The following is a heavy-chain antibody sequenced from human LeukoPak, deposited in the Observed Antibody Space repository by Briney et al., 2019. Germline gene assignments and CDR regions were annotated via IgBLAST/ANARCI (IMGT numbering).Heavy chain of an antibody. V-gene: IGHV4-59*01. J-gene: IGHJ5*02. Sequence: SETLSLTCTVSGGSIRSYYWSWIRQPPGNGLEWIGYIYYSGSTNYNPSLKSRVTISEDTSKNQFSLKLSSVTAADTAVYYCAGVVEVPAATGLWFDPWGQGTLVTVFS. CDR3: AGVVEVPAATGLWFDP. CDR2: IYYSGST. CDR1: GGSIRSYY. D-gene: IGHD2-2*01.